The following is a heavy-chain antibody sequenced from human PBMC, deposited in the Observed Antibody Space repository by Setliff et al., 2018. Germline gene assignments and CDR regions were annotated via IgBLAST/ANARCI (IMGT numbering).Heavy chain of an antibody. Sequence: SCKASGYTFTSYGVSWVRQAPGQGLEWMAVISSDGINKYYVDSVKGRFTISRDNSQNTVFLQVNSLRPEDSAVYYCAKEDYSDSSGYYYETPWFDPWGQGTLVTVSS. J-gene: IGHJ5*02. CDR3: AKEDYSDSSGYYYETPWFDP. V-gene: IGHV3-30*07. D-gene: IGHD3-22*01. CDR2: ISSDGINK. CDR1: GYTFTSYG.